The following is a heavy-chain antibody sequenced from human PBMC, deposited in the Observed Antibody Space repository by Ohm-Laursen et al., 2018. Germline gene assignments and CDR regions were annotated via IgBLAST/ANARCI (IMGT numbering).Heavy chain of an antibody. J-gene: IGHJ4*02. Sequence: GSLRLSCAASGFTFSSYWMHWVRQAPGKGLVWVSRINSDGSSTSYADSVKGRFTISRDNAKNTPYLQMNSLRAEDTAVYYCAKVGYDSSGYYPFDYWGQGALVTVSS. CDR2: INSDGSST. CDR3: AKVGYDSSGYYPFDY. D-gene: IGHD3-22*01. CDR1: GFTFSSYW. V-gene: IGHV3-74*01.